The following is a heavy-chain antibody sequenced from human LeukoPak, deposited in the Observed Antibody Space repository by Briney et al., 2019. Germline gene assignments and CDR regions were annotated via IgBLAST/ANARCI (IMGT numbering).Heavy chain of an antibody. D-gene: IGHD2-15*01. J-gene: IGHJ4*02. V-gene: IGHV3-48*03. CDR3: ARDKDLYCSGGSCSAFDY. CDR1: GFTFSSYE. CDR2: ISSSGSTI. Sequence: GGSLRLSCADSGFTFSSYEMNWVRQAPGKGLEWVSYISSSGSTIYYADSVKGRFTISRHNAKNSLYLQMNSLRAEDTAVYYCARDKDLYCSGGSCSAFDYWGQGTLVTVSS.